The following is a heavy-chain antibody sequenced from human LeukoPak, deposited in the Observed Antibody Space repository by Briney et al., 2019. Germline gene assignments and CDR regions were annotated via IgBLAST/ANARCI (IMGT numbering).Heavy chain of an antibody. J-gene: IGHJ6*03. V-gene: IGHV4-61*02. CDR3: ARNRGSTVITDHYYYYYMDV. CDR1: GGSISSGSYY. Sequence: SETLSLTCTVSGGSISSGSYYWSWIRQPAGKGLEWIGRIYTSGSTNYNPSLKSRVTMSVDTSKNQFSLKLSSVTAADTAVYYCARNRGSTVITDHYYYYYMDVWGKGTTVTVS. CDR2: IYTSGST. D-gene: IGHD4-11*01.